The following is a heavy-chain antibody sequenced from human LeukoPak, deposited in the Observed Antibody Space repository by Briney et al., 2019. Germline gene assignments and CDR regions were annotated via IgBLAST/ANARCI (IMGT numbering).Heavy chain of an antibody. J-gene: IGHJ4*02. CDR2: IIPILGIA. Sequence: GASVKVSCKASGYTFTGYYMHWVRQAPGQGLEWMGRIIPILGIANYAQKFQGRVTITADKSTSTAYMELSSLRSEDTAVYYCASHTYYYDSSGYYLYWGQGTLVTVSS. CDR3: ASHTYYYDSSGYYLY. V-gene: IGHV1-69*02. D-gene: IGHD3-22*01. CDR1: GYTFTGYY.